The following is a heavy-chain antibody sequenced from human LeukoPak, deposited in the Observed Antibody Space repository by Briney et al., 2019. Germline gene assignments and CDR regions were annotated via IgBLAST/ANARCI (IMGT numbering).Heavy chain of an antibody. CDR2: ISNSGGST. D-gene: IGHD3-16*01. Sequence: GGSLRLSCAASGFSFSNYAMSWVRQAPGKGLVWVSAISNSGGSTYYADSVKGRFTISRDNSKNTLYLQVDSLRAEDTAVYYCAKPAWGGTFDDWGQGTLVTVSS. V-gene: IGHV3-23*01. CDR1: GFSFSNYA. CDR3: AKPAWGGTFDD. J-gene: IGHJ4*02.